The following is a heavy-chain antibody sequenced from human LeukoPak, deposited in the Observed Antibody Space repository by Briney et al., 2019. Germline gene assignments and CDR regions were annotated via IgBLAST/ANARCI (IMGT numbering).Heavy chain of an antibody. J-gene: IGHJ6*03. CDR3: ARGYPPYYGSGSRPGYYYYMDV. V-gene: IGHV4-4*07. D-gene: IGHD3-10*01. CDR1: GGSISSYY. Sequence: SETLSLTCTVSGGSISSYYWSWLRQPAGKGLEWIGRIYTSGSTNYNPSLKSRVTMSVDTSKNQFSLKLSSVTAADTAVYYCARGYPPYYGSGSRPGYYYYMDVWGKGTTVTVSS. CDR2: IYTSGST.